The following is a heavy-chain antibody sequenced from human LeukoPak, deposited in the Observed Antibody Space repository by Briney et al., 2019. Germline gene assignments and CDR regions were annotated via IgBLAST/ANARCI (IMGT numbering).Heavy chain of an antibody. CDR2: INHSGST. J-gene: IGHJ3*02. V-gene: IGHV4-34*01. CDR1: GGSFSGYY. Sequence: PSETLSLTCAVYGGSFSGYYWSWIRQPPGKGLERIGEINHSGSTNYNPSLKSRVTISVDTSKNQFSLKLSSVTAADTAVYYCARGRSSLRRAAFDIWGQGTMVTVSS. D-gene: IGHD5-12*01. CDR3: ARGRSSLRRAAFDI.